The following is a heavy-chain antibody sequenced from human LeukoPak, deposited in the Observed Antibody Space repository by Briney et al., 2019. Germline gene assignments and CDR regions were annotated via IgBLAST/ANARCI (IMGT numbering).Heavy chain of an antibody. CDR3: ARGYCSGGTCYLVENWLDP. J-gene: IGHJ5*02. CDR2: FYSSGTTNYNPS. D-gene: IGHD2-15*01. Sequence: SETLSLTCTVSGGSISSGSYYWSWIRQPAGKGLGWIGRFYSSGTTNYNPSNYNPSLKSRVTISADTSKNQFSLKLSSVTAADTAVYYCARGYCSGGTCYLVENWLDPWGQGTLVTVSS. V-gene: IGHV4-61*02. CDR1: GGSISSGSYY.